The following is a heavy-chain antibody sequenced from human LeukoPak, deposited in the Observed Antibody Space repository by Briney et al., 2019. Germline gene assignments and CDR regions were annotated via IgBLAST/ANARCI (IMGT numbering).Heavy chain of an antibody. D-gene: IGHD1-7*01. J-gene: IGHJ4*02. CDR2: ISSSSSII. CDR3: ARDDDWNYEDS. V-gene: IGHV3-48*04. Sequence: GGSLRLSCAASGFTFSSYSMSWVRQAPGKGLEWVSYISSSSSIIYEADSVKGRFTISRDNDKKSLYLQMNSLRAEDTAIYFCARDDDWNYEDSWGQGTLVTVSS. CDR1: GFTFSSYS.